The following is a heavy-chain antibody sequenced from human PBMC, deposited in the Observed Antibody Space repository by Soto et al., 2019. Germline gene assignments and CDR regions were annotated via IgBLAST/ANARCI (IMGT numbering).Heavy chain of an antibody. J-gene: IGHJ5*02. Sequence: GGSLRLSCAASGFTFSSYSMNWVRQAPGKGLEWVSSISSSSSYIYYADSVKGRFTISRDNAKNSLYLQMNSLRAEDTAVYYCASSISRVWQLGPPRWFDPWGQGTLVTVSS. V-gene: IGHV3-21*01. D-gene: IGHD6-6*01. CDR1: GFTFSSYS. CDR2: ISSSSSYI. CDR3: ASSISRVWQLGPPRWFDP.